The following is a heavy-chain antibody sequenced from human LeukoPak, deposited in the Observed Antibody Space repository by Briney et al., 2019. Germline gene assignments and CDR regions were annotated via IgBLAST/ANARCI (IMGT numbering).Heavy chain of an antibody. CDR3: GKNRYTCGQDCDY. CDR2: ISANGNTI. V-gene: IGHV3-23*01. CDR1: GFSFNSYW. D-gene: IGHD5-18*01. Sequence: PGGSLRLSCAASGFSFNSYWMTWIRQAPGKGLEWVSIISANGNTINYADSVKGRFTISNDNSKNTLYLQMNSLRAEDTAVYYCGKNRYTCGQDCDYWGQGTLVTVSS. J-gene: IGHJ4*02.